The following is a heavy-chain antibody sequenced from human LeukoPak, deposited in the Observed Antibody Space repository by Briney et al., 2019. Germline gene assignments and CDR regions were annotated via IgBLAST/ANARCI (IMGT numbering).Heavy chain of an antibody. D-gene: IGHD4-23*01. CDR1: GFTFSSYW. Sequence: QAGGSLRLSCAASGFTFSSYWMTWVRQAPGKGLEWVANIKQDGSEKYYVDSVKGRFTISRDNAKSPLYLQMDSLRAEDTAVYYCARAIGKSEGYWGQGTLVTVSS. V-gene: IGHV3-7*01. CDR3: ARAIGKSEGY. J-gene: IGHJ4*02. CDR2: IKQDGSEK.